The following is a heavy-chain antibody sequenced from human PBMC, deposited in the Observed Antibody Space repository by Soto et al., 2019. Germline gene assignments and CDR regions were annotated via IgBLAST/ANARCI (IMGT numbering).Heavy chain of an antibody. D-gene: IGHD1-26*01. CDR1: GYTFTGYY. CDR3: ARVGGWNSGMDV. J-gene: IGHJ6*02. V-gene: IGHV1-2*02. Sequence: ASVKVSCKASGYTFTGYYMHWVRQAPRQGLEWMGWINPNSGGTNYAQKFQGRVTMTRDTSISTAYMELSRLRSDDTAVYYCARVGGWNSGMDVWGQGTTVTVSS. CDR2: INPNSGGT.